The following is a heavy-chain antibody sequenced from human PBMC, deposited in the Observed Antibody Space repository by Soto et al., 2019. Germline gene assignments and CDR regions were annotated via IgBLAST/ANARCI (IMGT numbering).Heavy chain of an antibody. CDR1: GFSLSNARMG. V-gene: IGHV2-26*01. Sequence: QVTLKESGPVLVKPTETLTLTCTGSGFSLSNARMGVSWIRQPPGKALEWLAHIFSNDEKSYSTSLKSRLTISKDTSKSQVVLTMTNMDPVDTATYYCARIQCSSSCAFGAYYYYGMDVWGQGTTVTVSS. CDR2: IFSNDEK. D-gene: IGHD6-13*01. CDR3: ARIQCSSSCAFGAYYYYGMDV. J-gene: IGHJ6*02.